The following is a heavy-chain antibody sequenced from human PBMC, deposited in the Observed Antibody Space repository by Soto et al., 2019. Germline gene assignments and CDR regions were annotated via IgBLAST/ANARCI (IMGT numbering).Heavy chain of an antibody. J-gene: IGHJ4*02. CDR2: ISGSGGST. D-gene: IGHD2-15*01. Sequence: EVQLLESGGGLVQPGGSLRLSCAASGFTFSSYAMSWVRQAPGKGLEWVSAISGSGGSTYYADSVKGRFTISRDNSKNTLHLQMNSLRAEDTAVYYCAKGRACSGGSCYLFDYWGQGTLVTVSS. CDR1: GFTFSSYA. V-gene: IGHV3-23*01. CDR3: AKGRACSGGSCYLFDY.